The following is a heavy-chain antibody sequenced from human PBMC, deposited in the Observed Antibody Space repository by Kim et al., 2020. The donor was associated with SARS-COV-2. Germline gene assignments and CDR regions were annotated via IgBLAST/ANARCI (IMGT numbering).Heavy chain of an antibody. CDR3: AKDIETAFDI. V-gene: IGHV3-30*02. Sequence: NKYYADSVKGRFTISRDNSKNTLYLQMNSLRAEDTAVYYCAKDIETAFDIWGQGTMVTVSS. J-gene: IGHJ3*02. D-gene: IGHD1-26*01. CDR2: NK.